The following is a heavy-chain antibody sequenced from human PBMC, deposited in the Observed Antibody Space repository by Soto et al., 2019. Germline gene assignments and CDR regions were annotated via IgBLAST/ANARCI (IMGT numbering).Heavy chain of an antibody. J-gene: IGHJ4*02. V-gene: IGHV3-48*03. CDR1: GFAFSSYE. CDR2: ISTSGTIK. CDR3: ARDNWD. Sequence: SGGSLRLSCAASGFAFSSYEMNWVRQAPGKGLEWVSYISTSGTIKYYVDSVKGRFTISRDNAKNSLFLQMNSLRVEDTAIYYCARDNWDWGQGTLVTVSS. D-gene: IGHD3-16*01.